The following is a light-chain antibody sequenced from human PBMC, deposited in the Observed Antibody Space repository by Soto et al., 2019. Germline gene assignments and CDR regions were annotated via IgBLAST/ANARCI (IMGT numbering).Light chain of an antibody. Sequence: QAVVTQPPSVSGAPGQRVTISCTGSSSNIGAGYDVHWYQQLPGTAPKLLIYYDNSNRPSGVPDRFSGSKSGTSASLAITGLQAEDEADYYCQSYDSSLSGWVFGGGTKLTVL. CDR3: QSYDSSLSGWV. J-gene: IGLJ3*02. V-gene: IGLV1-40*01. CDR1: SSNIGAGYD. CDR2: DNS.